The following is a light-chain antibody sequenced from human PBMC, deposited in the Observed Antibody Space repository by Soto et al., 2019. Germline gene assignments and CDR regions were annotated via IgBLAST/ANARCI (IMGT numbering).Light chain of an antibody. J-gene: IGKJ5*01. Sequence: EIVLTQSPATLSLSPGERATLSCRASQSFSSRYLAWYQQKPGQAPRLFMYGASTRATGIPDRFSGSASGTDFTLTINRLEPEDFAVYYCQLYGISPHFGQGTRLEIK. CDR2: GAS. CDR1: QSFSSRY. CDR3: QLYGISPH. V-gene: IGKV3-20*01.